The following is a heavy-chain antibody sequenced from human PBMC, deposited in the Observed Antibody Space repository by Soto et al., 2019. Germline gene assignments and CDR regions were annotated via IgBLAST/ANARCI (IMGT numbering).Heavy chain of an antibody. CDR2: IHYSGTT. Sequence: SETLSLTCTVSGGSMRNYFWTWIRQPPGKGLEWIGYIHYSGTTSFFPSYNPFLRSRVTISEDTYKNQFSLKLLSVTTADTAVYFCAAGEASSRNLAPYYLDFWGQGTLVTVSS. CDR1: GGSMRNYF. D-gene: IGHD6-13*01. CDR3: AAGEASSRNLAPYYLDF. V-gene: IGHV4-59*01. J-gene: IGHJ4*02.